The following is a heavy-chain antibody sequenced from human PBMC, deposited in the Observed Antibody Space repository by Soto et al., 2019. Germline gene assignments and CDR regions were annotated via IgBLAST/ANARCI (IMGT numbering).Heavy chain of an antibody. CDR1: GFTFSSYG. Sequence: LRLSCAASGFTFSSYGMHWVRQAPGKGLEWVAVIWYDGSNKYYADSVKGRFTISRDNSKNTLYLQMNSLRAEDTAVYYCAREPEPQAYCGGDCYGIDYWGQGTLVTVSS. CDR2: IWYDGSNK. J-gene: IGHJ4*02. V-gene: IGHV3-33*01. D-gene: IGHD2-21*02. CDR3: AREPEPQAYCGGDCYGIDY.